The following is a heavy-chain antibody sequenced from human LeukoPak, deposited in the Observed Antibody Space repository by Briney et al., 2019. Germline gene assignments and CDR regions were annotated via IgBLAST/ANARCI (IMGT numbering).Heavy chain of an antibody. J-gene: IGHJ6*03. Sequence: SETLSLTCTVSGYSISSGYYWGWIRQPPGKGLEWIGSIYHSGSTYYNPSLKSRVTISVDTSKNQFSLKLSSVTAADTAVYYCARARYCSSTSCYTRGYYYYMDVWGKRTTVTVSS. V-gene: IGHV4-38-2*02. CDR1: GYSISSGYY. D-gene: IGHD2-2*02. CDR3: ARARYCSSTSCYTRGYYYYMDV. CDR2: IYHSGST.